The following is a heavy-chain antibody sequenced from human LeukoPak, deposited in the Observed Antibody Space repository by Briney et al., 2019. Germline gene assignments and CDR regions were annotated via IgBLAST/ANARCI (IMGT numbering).Heavy chain of an antibody. CDR3: ATRVDTAMVTYYGMDV. CDR1: GYTLTALS. Sequence: GASVKVSCKVSGYTLTALSMHWVRQAPGKGLEWMGGFDPEDGETIYAQKFQGRVTMTEDTSTDTAYMELSSLRSEDTAVYYCATRVDTAMVTYYGMDVWGQGTTVTVSS. CDR2: FDPEDGET. J-gene: IGHJ6*02. V-gene: IGHV1-24*01. D-gene: IGHD5-18*01.